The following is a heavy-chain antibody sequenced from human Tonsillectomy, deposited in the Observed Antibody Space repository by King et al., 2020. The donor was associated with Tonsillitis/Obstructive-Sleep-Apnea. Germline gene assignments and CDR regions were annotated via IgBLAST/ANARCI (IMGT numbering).Heavy chain of an antibody. D-gene: IGHD4-11*01. CDR2: INHSGST. Sequence: VQLQQWGAGRLKPSETLSLTCAVYGGSFSGYYWRWIRQPPGKGLEWIGEINHSGSTNYNPSLKSRVTLSVDTYKNQFSLKLSSVTVADTAVYYCARGLTTGLVEYYYYYMDVWGKGTTVTVSS. CDR1: GGSFSGYY. CDR3: ARGLTTGLVEYYYYYMDV. V-gene: IGHV4-34*01. J-gene: IGHJ6*03.